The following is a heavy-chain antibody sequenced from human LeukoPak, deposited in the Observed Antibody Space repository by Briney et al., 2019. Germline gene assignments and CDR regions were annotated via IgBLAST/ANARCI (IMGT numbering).Heavy chain of an antibody. CDR2: IYDRGST. CDR1: GASISSHY. CDR3: AKIEVGRFDP. V-gene: IGHV4-59*11. Sequence: SETLSLTCTVTGASISSHYWCWIRQTPGTGLEWVGDIYDRGSTTYNPSLKSRVSISVDTSRNQFSLNLRSVTAADTAVYYCAKIEVGRFDPWGQGTLVTVSS. J-gene: IGHJ5*02. D-gene: IGHD1-26*01.